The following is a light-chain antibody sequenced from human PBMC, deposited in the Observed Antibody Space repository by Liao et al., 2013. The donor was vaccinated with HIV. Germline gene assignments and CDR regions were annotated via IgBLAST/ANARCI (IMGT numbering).Light chain of an antibody. CDR3: QVWDSSSDNPYVV. CDR1: NIGSKS. Sequence: SYVLTQPPSVSVAPGTTARITCGGNNIGSKSVHWYQQKPGQAPVLVIYYDSDRPSGIPERFSGSNSGNTATLTISRVEAGDEADYYCQVWDSSSDNPYVVFGGGTKLTVL. CDR2: YDS. J-gene: IGLJ2*01. V-gene: IGLV3-21*04.